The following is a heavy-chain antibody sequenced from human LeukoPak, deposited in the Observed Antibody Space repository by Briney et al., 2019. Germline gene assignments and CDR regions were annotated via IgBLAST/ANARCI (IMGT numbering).Heavy chain of an antibody. J-gene: IGHJ4*02. CDR2: IYSGGST. CDR3: ATIGGDYVSFDN. D-gene: IGHD4-17*01. CDR1: EFTVSSNY. V-gene: IGHV3-53*04. Sequence: GGSLRLSCAASEFTVSSNYMSWVRQAPGKGLEWVSVIYSGGSTYYAYSVKGRFTISRHNSKNTLYLQMNSLRGEDTAVYYCATIGGDYVSFDNWGQGTLVIVSS.